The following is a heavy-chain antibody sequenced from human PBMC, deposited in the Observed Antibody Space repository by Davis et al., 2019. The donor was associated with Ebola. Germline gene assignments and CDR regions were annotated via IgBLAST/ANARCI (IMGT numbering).Heavy chain of an antibody. CDR2: IYTGDSDT. CDR3: ARGVTPLGHDH. D-gene: IGHD4-23*01. V-gene: IGHV5-51*01. J-gene: IGHJ4*02. CDR1: GNSFTSHW. Sequence: GESLKISCKDSGNSFTSHWIGWVRQMPGKGLDWMGIIYTGDSDTRYSPSFRGQVTISADKSLSIAYLQWNSLKASDTAMYYCARGVTPLGHDHWGQGTLVTVSS.